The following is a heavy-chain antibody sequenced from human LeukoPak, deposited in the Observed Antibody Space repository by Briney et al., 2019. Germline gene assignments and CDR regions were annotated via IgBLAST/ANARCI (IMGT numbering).Heavy chain of an antibody. CDR2: IRYDGSNK. CDR1: GFTFSSHG. J-gene: IGHJ4*02. D-gene: IGHD6-19*01. CDR3: ANGLGIAVAGTRLDVNRGRWWDY. Sequence: PGGSLRLSCAASGFTFSSHGMNWVRQAPGKGLEWVAFIRYDGSNKYYADSVKGRFTISRDNSKNTLYLQMNSLRAEDTAVYYCANGLGIAVAGTRLDVNRGRWWDYWGQGTLVTVSS. V-gene: IGHV3-30*02.